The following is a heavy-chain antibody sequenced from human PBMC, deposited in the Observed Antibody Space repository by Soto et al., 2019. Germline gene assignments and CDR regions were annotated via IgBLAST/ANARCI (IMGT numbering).Heavy chain of an antibody. CDR2: IIPVLGVA. Sequence: QVQLVQSGAEVKKPGSSVKVSCKASGDTFNNHTISWVRQAPGQGLEWIGRIIPVLGVANYAQKFQGRVTITADKSTSTAYMEVSSLRSEDTAMYYCARVSEMGTMSKGYYYMDVWGKGTTVTVSS. J-gene: IGHJ6*03. CDR1: GDTFNNHT. CDR3: ARVSEMGTMSKGYYYMDV. V-gene: IGHV1-69*02. D-gene: IGHD5-12*01.